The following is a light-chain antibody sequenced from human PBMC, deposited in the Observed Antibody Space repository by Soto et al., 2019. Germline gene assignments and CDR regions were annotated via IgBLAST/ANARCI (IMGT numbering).Light chain of an antibody. V-gene: IGKV3-20*01. Sequence: EIVLTQSPGTLSLSPGETATLSCRASQSVSSSYIAWYQQKPGQAPRLLIYGASSRATGIPDSFSGSGSGTDFTLTISRLEPEDFAGYYCHHYGSSPPWTFGQGTKVEIK. CDR2: GAS. CDR3: HHYGSSPPWT. CDR1: QSVSSSY. J-gene: IGKJ1*01.